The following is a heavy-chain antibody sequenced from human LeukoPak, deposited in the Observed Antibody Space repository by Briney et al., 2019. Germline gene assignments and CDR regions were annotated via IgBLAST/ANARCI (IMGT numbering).Heavy chain of an antibody. D-gene: IGHD1-1*01. CDR3: VRHNAARAFDI. Sequence: GGSLRLSCAASGFTFSSYWMHWVRQAPGKGLVWVSRVSDDGSTTTYADSVKGRFTISRDNAKNTLYLRMNSLRPEDTAVYYCVRHNAARAFDIWGQGTVVIVSS. J-gene: IGHJ3*02. V-gene: IGHV3-74*03. CDR1: GFTFSSYW. CDR2: VSDDGSTT.